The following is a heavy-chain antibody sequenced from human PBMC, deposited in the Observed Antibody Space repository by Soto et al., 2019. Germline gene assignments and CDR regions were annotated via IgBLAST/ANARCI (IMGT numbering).Heavy chain of an antibody. D-gene: IGHD2-8*02. Sequence: QVQRAESGGGVVQPGRSLRLSCAASGFTVSSYGMHWVRQAPGKGLEWVAVISYDGSNKYYADSVKGRFTISRDNSKNTLYLQMNSLRAEDTAVYYCARVPSSTGRAHFDYWGQGTLVTVSS. CDR3: ARVPSSTGRAHFDY. J-gene: IGHJ4*02. CDR2: ISYDGSNK. V-gene: IGHV3-30-3*01. CDR1: GFTVSSYG.